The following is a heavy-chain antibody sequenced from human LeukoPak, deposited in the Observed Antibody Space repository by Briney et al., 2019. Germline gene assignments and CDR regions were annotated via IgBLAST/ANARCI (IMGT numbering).Heavy chain of an antibody. D-gene: IGHD6-13*01. J-gene: IGHJ6*03. Sequence: ASVKVSCKASGYTFTGYYMHWVRQAPGQGLEWMGGIIPIFGTANYAQKFQGRVTITADKSTSTAYMELSSLRSEDTAVYYCARGNIAAAGTSHYYYYMDVWGKGTTVTVSS. CDR3: ARGNIAAAGTSHYYYYMDV. CDR2: IIPIFGTA. CDR1: GYTFTGYY. V-gene: IGHV1-69*06.